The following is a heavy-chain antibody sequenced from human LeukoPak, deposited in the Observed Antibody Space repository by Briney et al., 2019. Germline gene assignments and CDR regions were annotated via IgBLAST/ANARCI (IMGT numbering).Heavy chain of an antibody. J-gene: IGHJ5*02. D-gene: IGHD1-26*01. CDR2: INHSGST. CDR3: ARRRVVGATWRLRTRDWFDP. V-gene: IGHV4-38-2*02. CDR1: GYSISSGYY. Sequence: SETLSLTCTVSGYSISSGYYWSWIRQPPGKGLEWIGEINHSGSTNYNPSLKSRVTISVDTSKNQFSLKLSSVTAADTAVYYCARRRVVGATWRLRTRDWFDPWGQGTLVTVSS.